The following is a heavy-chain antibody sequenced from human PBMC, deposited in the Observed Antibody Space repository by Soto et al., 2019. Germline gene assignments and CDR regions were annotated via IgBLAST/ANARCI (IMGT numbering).Heavy chain of an antibody. Sequence: GGSLRLSCAASGFTFSSYAMHWVRQAPGKGLEWVAVISYDGSNKYYADSVKGRFTISRDNSKNTLYLKMNSLRAEDTAVYYCARDTTRAFDIWGQGTMVTVSS. V-gene: IGHV3-30-3*01. CDR1: GFTFSSYA. J-gene: IGHJ3*02. CDR2: ISYDGSNK. D-gene: IGHD1-26*01. CDR3: ARDTTRAFDI.